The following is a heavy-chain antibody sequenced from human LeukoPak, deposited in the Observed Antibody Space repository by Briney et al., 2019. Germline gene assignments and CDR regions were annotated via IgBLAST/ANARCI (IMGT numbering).Heavy chain of an antibody. V-gene: IGHV1-18*01. Sequence: ASVKVSCKASGYTFTSYGISWVRQAPGQGLEWMGWISAYNGNTNYAQKLQGRVTMTTDTSTSTAYMELRSLRSEDTAVYYCATHYDSSGYYYYWGQGTLVTVSS. D-gene: IGHD3-22*01. CDR3: ATHYDSSGYYYY. CDR2: ISAYNGNT. J-gene: IGHJ4*02. CDR1: GYTFTSYG.